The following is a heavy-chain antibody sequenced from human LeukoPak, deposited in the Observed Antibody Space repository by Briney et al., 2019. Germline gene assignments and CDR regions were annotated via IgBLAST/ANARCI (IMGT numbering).Heavy chain of an antibody. CDR2: ISYNGGST. J-gene: IGHJ4*02. CDR3: ARLAGGSYSDY. Sequence: GGSLRLSCAASGFTFSSYAMHWARQAPGKGLEYVSSISYNGGSTFYANSVKGRFTISRDNSKNTVYLQMGSLRAEDMAVYYCARLAGGSYSDYWGQGTLVTVSS. CDR1: GFTFSSYA. D-gene: IGHD1-26*01. V-gene: IGHV3-64*01.